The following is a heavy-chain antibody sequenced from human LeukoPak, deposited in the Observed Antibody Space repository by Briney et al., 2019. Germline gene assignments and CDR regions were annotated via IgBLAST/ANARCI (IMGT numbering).Heavy chain of an antibody. CDR1: GFTFDDYA. V-gene: IGHV3-9*03. D-gene: IGHD3-10*01. CDR2: ISWNSGSI. CDR3: AKGSKVGSHRGFDMGFDP. Sequence: GGSLRLSCAASGFTFDDYAMHWVRQAPGKGLEWVSGISWNSGSIGYADSVKGRFTISRDNAKNSLYLQMNSLRAEDMALYYCAKGSKVGSHRGFDMGFDPWGQGTLVTVSS. J-gene: IGHJ5*02.